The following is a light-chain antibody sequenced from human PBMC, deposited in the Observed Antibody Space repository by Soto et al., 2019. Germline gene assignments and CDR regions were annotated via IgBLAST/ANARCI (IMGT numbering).Light chain of an antibody. CDR1: ESVLSN. CDR2: GAF. V-gene: IGKV3-15*01. J-gene: IGKJ1*01. Sequence: IMMTQSPVTLSVSPGERATLSCRASESVLSNLAWYQWRPGQAPRLLIYGAFTRATGIPARFSGSGSGTEFTLTISSLQSEDVAVYYCQQYHNWPPWTFGQGTKVEIK. CDR3: QQYHNWPPWT.